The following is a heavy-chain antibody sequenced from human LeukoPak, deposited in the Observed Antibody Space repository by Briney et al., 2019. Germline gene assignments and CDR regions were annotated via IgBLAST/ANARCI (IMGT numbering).Heavy chain of an antibody. J-gene: IGHJ4*02. CDR1: GGSFSGYY. CDR3: ARVRYCSGGSCS. V-gene: IGHV4-34*01. CDR2: INHSGST. D-gene: IGHD2-15*01. Sequence: SETLSLTCAVYGGSFSGYYWSWIRQPPGKGLEWIGEINHSGSTNYNPSLKSRVTISVDTSKNQFSLKLSSVTAADTAVYYCARVRYCSGGSCSWGQGTLVTVSS.